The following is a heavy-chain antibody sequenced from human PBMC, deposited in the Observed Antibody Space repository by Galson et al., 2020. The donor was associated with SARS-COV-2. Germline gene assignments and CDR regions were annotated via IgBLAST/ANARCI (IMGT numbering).Heavy chain of an antibody. CDR1: GFTFSNAW. Sequence: GESLKISCAASGFTFSNAWMSWVRQAPGKGLEWVGRIKSKTDGGTTDYAAPVKGRFTISRDDSKNTLYLQMNSLKTEDTAVYYCTTKAQGAPAFDIWGQGTMVTVSS. CDR2: IKSKTDGGTT. V-gene: IGHV3-15*01. J-gene: IGHJ3*02. CDR3: TTKAQGAPAFDI.